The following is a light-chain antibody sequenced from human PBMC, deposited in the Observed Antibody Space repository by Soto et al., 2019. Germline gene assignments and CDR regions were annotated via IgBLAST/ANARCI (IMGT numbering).Light chain of an antibody. Sequence: QSVLTQPPSASGTPGQRVTISCSGSSSNIGSNTVDWYQQVPGTAPKVLIYTNDQRPSGVPDRFSGSKSGTSASLATSGLQSEDEADYYCAAWADSLSGRVFGGGTKLTVL. CDR2: TND. V-gene: IGLV1-44*01. J-gene: IGLJ3*02. CDR3: AAWADSLSGRV. CDR1: SSNIGSNT.